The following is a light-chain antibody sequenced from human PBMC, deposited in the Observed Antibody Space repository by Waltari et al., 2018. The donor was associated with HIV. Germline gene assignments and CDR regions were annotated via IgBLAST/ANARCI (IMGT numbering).Light chain of an antibody. Sequence: EIVLTQSPATLSVSPGEGATLSCRASQTVTSDLAWYQQQPGQAPRLLFYGASTRATGIPIRFSGSGSGTDFTLTISSLQSEDLAVYYCQQYADWPFTFGGGTKVEI. CDR3: QQYADWPFT. CDR1: QTVTSD. J-gene: IGKJ4*01. CDR2: GAS. V-gene: IGKV3D-15*01.